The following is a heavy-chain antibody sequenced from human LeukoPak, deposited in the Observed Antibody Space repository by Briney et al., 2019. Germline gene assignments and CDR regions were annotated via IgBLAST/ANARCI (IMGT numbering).Heavy chain of an antibody. CDR1: GFPFIEYS. CDR2: IGIDSGNT. CDR3: ARDHNYAFEN. J-gene: IGHJ4*02. V-gene: IGHV3-48*01. D-gene: IGHD1-1*01. Sequence: GGSLRLSCTASGFPFIEYSMNWVRQVPGKGLEWIAYIGIDSGNTKYADSVRGRFTISADKAKNSLYLQMNSPRVEDTAVYYCARDHNYAFENWGQGTLVSVAS.